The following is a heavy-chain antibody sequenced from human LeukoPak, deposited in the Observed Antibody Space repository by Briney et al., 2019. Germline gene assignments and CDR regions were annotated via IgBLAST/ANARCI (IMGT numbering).Heavy chain of an antibody. V-gene: IGHV3-23*01. CDR2: ISGSGGST. CDR1: GFTFSSYA. D-gene: IGHD3-16*02. J-gene: IGHJ4*02. Sequence: GGSLRLSCAASGFTFSSYAMSWVRQAPGKGPESVSAISGSGGSTYYADSVKGRLTISRDNSKSTLYLQMNSLRAEDTAVYSCSRVYRHLPIDDWGQGTLVTVYS. CDR3: SRVYRHLPIDD.